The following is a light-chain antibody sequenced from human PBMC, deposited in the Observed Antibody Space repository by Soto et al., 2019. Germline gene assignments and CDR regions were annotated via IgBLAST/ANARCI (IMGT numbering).Light chain of an antibody. CDR3: QQSYSTPYT. CDR1: QSISSY. CDR2: AAS. Sequence: IQMTQSPSSLSASVGDRVTITCRASQSISSYLNWYQQKPGKAPKRLIYAASSLQSGVASRFSGRGSGTYFTLTISKLPPEYFATYYGQQSYSTPYTFGHGTKLEIK. V-gene: IGKV1-39*01. J-gene: IGKJ2*01.